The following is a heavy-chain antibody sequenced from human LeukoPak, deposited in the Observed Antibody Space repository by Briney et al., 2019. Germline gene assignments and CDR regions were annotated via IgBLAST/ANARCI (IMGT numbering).Heavy chain of an antibody. J-gene: IGHJ4*02. Sequence: PSEALSLTCAVYGGSFRGYYWRWIRQPPGKGLEWIGEINHSGSTNYNPSLKSGVTISVDTSKNQFSLKLSSAPAGNTAVYYCARLIHSDYVFDYWGQGTLLTVPS. CDR2: INHSGST. CDR1: GGSFRGYY. CDR3: ARLIHSDYVFDY. D-gene: IGHD4/OR15-4a*01. V-gene: IGHV4-34*01.